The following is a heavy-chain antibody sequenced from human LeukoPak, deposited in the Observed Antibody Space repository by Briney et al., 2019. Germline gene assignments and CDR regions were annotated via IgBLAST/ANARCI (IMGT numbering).Heavy chain of an antibody. CDR2: IIPIFGTA. CDR3: AREGRWLKVGAYYFDY. J-gene: IGHJ4*02. CDR1: GGTFSSYA. V-gene: IGHV1-69*01. Sequence: GGSLRLSCAASGGTFSSYAISWVRQAPGQGLEWMGGIIPIFGTANYAQKFQGRVTITADESTSTAYMELGRLRSEDTVVYYCAREGRWLKVGAYYFDYWGQGTLVTVSS. D-gene: IGHD5-24*01.